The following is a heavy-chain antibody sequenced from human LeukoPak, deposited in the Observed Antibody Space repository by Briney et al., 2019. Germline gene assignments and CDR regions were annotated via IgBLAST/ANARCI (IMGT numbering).Heavy chain of an antibody. Sequence: SQTLSLTCTVSGGSISSGGYYWSWIRQPPGKGLEWIGYIYHSGSTDYNPSLKSRVTISVDTSKNQFSLKLSSVTVADTAVYYCARRQAGSSWRDYWGQGTLVPSPQ. J-gene: IGHJ4*02. V-gene: IGHV4-30-2*01. CDR2: IYHSGST. D-gene: IGHD6-13*01. CDR3: ARRQAGSSWRDY. CDR1: GGSISSGGYY.